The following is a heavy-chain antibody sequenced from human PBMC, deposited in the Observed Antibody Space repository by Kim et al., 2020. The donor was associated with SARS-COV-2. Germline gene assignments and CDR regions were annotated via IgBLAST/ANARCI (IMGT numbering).Heavy chain of an antibody. CDR3: ARVSDSSGYYYQY. D-gene: IGHD3-22*01. Sequence: YADSVKCRFTITRDNAKNSLYLQMNSLRAEESAVYYCARVSDSSGYYYQYWGQGTLVTVSS. V-gene: IGHV3-21*01. J-gene: IGHJ1*01.